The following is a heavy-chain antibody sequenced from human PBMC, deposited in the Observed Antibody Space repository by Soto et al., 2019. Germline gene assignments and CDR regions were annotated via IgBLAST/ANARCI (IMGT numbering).Heavy chain of an antibody. CDR1: GISLSTSGEG. CDR3: VPRGQQLWGAFDI. J-gene: IGHJ3*02. D-gene: IGHD6-13*01. Sequence: QITLKESGPTLVKPTQTLTLTCTFSGISLSTSGEGVGWVRQPPGKALEWLAVIYWDDAKRYSPSLKSRLTITKDTSKKQVVLTMTNMDPVDTATYYCVPRGQQLWGAFDIWGQGTMVTVSS. CDR2: IYWDDAK. V-gene: IGHV2-5*02.